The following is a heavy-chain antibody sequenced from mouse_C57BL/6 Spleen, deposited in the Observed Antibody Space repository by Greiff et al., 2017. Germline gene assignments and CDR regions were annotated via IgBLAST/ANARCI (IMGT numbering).Heavy chain of an antibody. Sequence: EVKLMESGGGLVKPGGSLKLSCAASGFTFSSYAMSWVRQTPEQRLEWVATISDGGSYTYYPDNVKGRFTISRDNAKNNPYLQMSHLKSEDTAMYYCARGYDGYYGGFAYWGQGTLVTVSA. CDR2: ISDGGSYT. V-gene: IGHV5-4*03. CDR3: ARGYDGYYGGFAY. CDR1: GFTFSSYA. J-gene: IGHJ3*01. D-gene: IGHD2-3*01.